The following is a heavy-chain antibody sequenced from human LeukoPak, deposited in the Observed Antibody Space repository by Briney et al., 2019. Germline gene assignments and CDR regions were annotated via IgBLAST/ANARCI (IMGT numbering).Heavy chain of an antibody. J-gene: IGHJ3*02. CDR3: AKDGGSDPDSFDI. V-gene: IGHV3-30*02. Sequence: PGGSLRLSCAASGFTFSSYWMHWVRQAPGKGLEWLAFIRYDGSNKNYADSVKGRFTISRDNTKNSLYLQMNSLRAEDTAVYYCAKDGGSDPDSFDIWGQGTMVTVSS. D-gene: IGHD2-15*01. CDR1: GFTFSSYW. CDR2: IRYDGSNK.